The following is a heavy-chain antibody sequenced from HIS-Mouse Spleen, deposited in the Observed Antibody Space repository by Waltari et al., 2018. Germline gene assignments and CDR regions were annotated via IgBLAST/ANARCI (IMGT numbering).Heavy chain of an antibody. J-gene: IGHJ4*02. CDR3: ARDPRWNDGIDY. CDR1: GGPISRSSYY. Sequence: QLQLQESGPGLVKPSETLSLTCTVPGGPISRSSYYWGWIRQPPGKGLEWIGSIYYSGSTYYNPSLKSRVTISVDTSKNQFSLKLSSVTAADTAVYYCARDPRWNDGIDYWGQGTLVTVSS. D-gene: IGHD1-1*01. CDR2: IYYSGST. V-gene: IGHV4-39*07.